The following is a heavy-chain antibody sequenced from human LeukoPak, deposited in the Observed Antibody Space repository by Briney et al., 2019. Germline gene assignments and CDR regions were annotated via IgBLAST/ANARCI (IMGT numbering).Heavy chain of an antibody. Sequence: ASMKVSCKSSGFTFTDYYIHWVRQAPGQGLEWMGYIGPHSSATSSPQEFQGRVTMTRDTSMSTAYMELTRLTPDDTAVYYCAREGNGLLSKDIDYWGQGTLVTVSS. J-gene: IGHJ4*02. CDR2: IGPHSSAT. D-gene: IGHD2/OR15-2a*01. CDR1: GFTFTDYY. CDR3: AREGNGLLSKDIDY. V-gene: IGHV1-2*02.